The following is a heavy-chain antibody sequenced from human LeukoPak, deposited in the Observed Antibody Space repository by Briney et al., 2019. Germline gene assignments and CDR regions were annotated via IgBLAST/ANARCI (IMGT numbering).Heavy chain of an antibody. D-gene: IGHD6-19*01. CDR1: GLTFSSSG. CDR3: AKDTVAAPFGY. V-gene: IGHV3-30*02. J-gene: IGHJ4*02. CDR2: IRSDGSKK. Sequence: GGSLRLSCAASGLTFSSSGMHWVRQSPGKGLEWVAFIRSDGSKKSYADSVKGRFTISRDNSKNTLYLQMNSLRAEDTAVYYCAKDTVAAPFGYWGQGTLVTVSS.